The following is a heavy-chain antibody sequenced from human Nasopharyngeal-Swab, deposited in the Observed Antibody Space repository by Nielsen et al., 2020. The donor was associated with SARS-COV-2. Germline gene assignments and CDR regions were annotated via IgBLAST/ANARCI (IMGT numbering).Heavy chain of an antibody. CDR1: GYSFTSYW. D-gene: IGHD3/OR15-3a*01. J-gene: IGHJ6*02. CDR2: IDPSDSYT. V-gene: IGHV5-10-1*01. CDR3: ARAGLPDTYYYYYGMDV. Sequence: GESLKISCKGSGYSFTSYWISWVRQMPGKGLEWMGRIDPSDSYTNYSPSFQGHVTISADKSISTAHLQWSSLKASDTAMYYCARAGLPDTYYYYYGMDVWGQGTTVTVSS.